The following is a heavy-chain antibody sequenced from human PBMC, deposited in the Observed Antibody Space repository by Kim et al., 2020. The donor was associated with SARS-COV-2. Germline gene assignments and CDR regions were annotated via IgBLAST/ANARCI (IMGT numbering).Heavy chain of an antibody. CDR1: GFTVSSNY. V-gene: IGHV3-53*01. Sequence: GGSLRLSCAASGFTVSSNYMSWVRQAPGKGLEWVSVIYSGGSTYYADSVKGRFTISRDNSKNTLYLQMNSLRAEDTAVYYCASPMVRGVGMDVWGQGTTVTVSS. D-gene: IGHD3-10*01. CDR3: ASPMVRGVGMDV. CDR2: IYSGGST. J-gene: IGHJ6*02.